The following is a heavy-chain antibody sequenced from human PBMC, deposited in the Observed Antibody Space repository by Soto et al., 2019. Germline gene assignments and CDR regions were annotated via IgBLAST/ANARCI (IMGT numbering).Heavy chain of an antibody. V-gene: IGHV4-39*01. CDR3: ARHEGNGNVWPLDY. J-gene: IGHJ4*02. Sequence: SETLSLTCTVSGDSIGTTHSYWAWIRQSPGKGLEWIGNIHYSGSTYYMPSLRSRVTLSVDTSKNQFSLRLTSVTAEDTAVYYCARHEGNGNVWPLDYWGQGIPVTVSS. CDR1: GDSIGTTHSY. CDR2: IHYSGST. D-gene: IGHD2-8*01.